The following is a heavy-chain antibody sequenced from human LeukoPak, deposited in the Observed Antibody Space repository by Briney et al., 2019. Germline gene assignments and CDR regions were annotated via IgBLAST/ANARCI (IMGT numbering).Heavy chain of an antibody. CDR1: GFTFSTYA. J-gene: IGHJ4*02. D-gene: IGHD3-10*01. CDR2: ISAGGGST. V-gene: IGHV3-23*01. Sequence: GGSLRLSCAASGFTFSTYAMTWVRQAPGKGLEWVSGISAGGGSTYYADSVKGRFTISRDNSKNTLYLQMSSLRAEDTAVYYCAKGVTIYSNSGLGYWGQGTLVAVSS. CDR3: AKGVTIYSNSGLGY.